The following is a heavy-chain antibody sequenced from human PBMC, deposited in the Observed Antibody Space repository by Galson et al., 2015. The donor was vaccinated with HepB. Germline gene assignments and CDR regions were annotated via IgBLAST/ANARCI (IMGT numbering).Heavy chain of an antibody. CDR2: IYYSGST. CDR1: GGSISSSSYY. V-gene: IGHV4-39*01. Sequence: SETLSLTCTVSGGSISSSSYYWGWIRQPPGKGLEWIGSIYYSGSTYYNPSLKSRVTISVDTSKNQFSLKLSSVTAADTAVYYCARHWVVNYYGSGSLNWFDPWGQGTLVTVSS. J-gene: IGHJ5*02. D-gene: IGHD3-10*01. CDR3: ARHWVVNYYGSGSLNWFDP.